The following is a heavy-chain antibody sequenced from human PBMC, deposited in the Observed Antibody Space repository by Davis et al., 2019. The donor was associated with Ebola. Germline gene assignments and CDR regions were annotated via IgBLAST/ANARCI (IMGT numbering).Heavy chain of an antibody. Sequence: GGSLRLSCAASGFTSSSYSMNWVRQAPGKGLEWVSSISSSSSYIYYADSVKGRFTISRDNAKNSLYLQMNSLRAEDTAVYYCAAATVTTVYFDYWGQGTLVTVSS. D-gene: IGHD4-17*01. V-gene: IGHV3-21*04. CDR2: ISSSSSYI. CDR3: AAATVTTVYFDY. J-gene: IGHJ4*02. CDR1: GFTSSSYS.